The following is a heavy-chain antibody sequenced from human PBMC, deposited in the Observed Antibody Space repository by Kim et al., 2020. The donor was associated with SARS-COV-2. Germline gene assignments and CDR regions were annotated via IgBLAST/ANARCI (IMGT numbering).Heavy chain of an antibody. CDR3: ARDRPPEKYSRRPFDP. J-gene: IGHJ5*02. Sequence: SLKSRVTISVEPSKNQFSLKLSSVTAADTAVYYCARDRPPEKYSRRPFDPWGQGTLVTVSS. D-gene: IGHD6-6*01. V-gene: IGHV4-59*12.